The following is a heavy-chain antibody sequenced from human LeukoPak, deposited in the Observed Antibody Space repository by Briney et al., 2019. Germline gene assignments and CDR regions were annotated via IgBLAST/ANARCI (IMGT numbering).Heavy chain of an antibody. CDR2: ISYDGSNK. D-gene: IGHD6-19*01. CDR1: GFTFSSYG. J-gene: IGHJ4*02. CDR3: ASSGWYMFFDY. Sequence: QPGRSLRLSCAASGFTFSSYGMHWVRQAPGKGLEWVAVISYDGSNKYYADSVKGRFTISRDNSKNTLYLQMNSLRAEDTAVYYCASSGWYMFFDYWGQGTLVTVSS. V-gene: IGHV3-30*03.